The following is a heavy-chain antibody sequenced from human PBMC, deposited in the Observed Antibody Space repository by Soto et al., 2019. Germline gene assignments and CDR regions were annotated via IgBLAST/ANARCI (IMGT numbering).Heavy chain of an antibody. CDR1: GGSISSGGYY. V-gene: IGHV4-31*03. CDR2: IYYSGST. CDR3: ARGRPRANWLAP. J-gene: IGHJ5*02. Sequence: SETLSLTCTVSGGSISSGGYYWSWIRQHPGKGLEWIGYIYYSGSTYYNPSLKSRVTISVDTSKNQFSLKLSSVTAADTAVYYCARGRPRANWLAPWGQGTLVTVSS.